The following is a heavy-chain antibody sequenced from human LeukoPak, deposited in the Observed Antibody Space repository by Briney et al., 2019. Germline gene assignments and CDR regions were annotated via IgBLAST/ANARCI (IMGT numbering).Heavy chain of an antibody. J-gene: IGHJ4*02. Sequence: SETLSLTCAVYGGSFSGYYWSCIRQPPGKGLEWIGEINHSGSTNYNPYLKSRVAISVDTSKNQFSLKLSSVTAADTAVYYCARGVYSYGYALGYWGQGTLVTVSS. D-gene: IGHD5-18*01. CDR2: INHSGST. CDR1: GGSFSGYY. V-gene: IGHV4-34*01. CDR3: ARGVYSYGYALGY.